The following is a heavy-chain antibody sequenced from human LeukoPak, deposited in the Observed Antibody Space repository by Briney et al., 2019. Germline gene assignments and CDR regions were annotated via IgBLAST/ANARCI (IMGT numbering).Heavy chain of an antibody. CDR1: GFTFSNYG. CDR3: ARIASSGDRGPVNWFDP. V-gene: IGHV3-33*08. Sequence: PGRSLRLSCAASGFTFSNYGMHWVRQAPGKGLEWVAFIRYDGSNKYYADSAKGRFTISRDNSKGTLYLQMDSLRAEDTAVYYCARIASSGDRGPVNWFDPWGQGTLVTVSS. D-gene: IGHD7-27*01. J-gene: IGHJ5*02. CDR2: IRYDGSNK.